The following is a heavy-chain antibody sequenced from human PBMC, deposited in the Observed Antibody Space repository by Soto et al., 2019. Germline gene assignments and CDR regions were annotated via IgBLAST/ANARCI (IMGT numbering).Heavy chain of an antibody. CDR1: GFTFSNYA. CDR2: INGSNGNT. D-gene: IGHD1-26*01. CDR3: ANVRERHLVRSGSEC. Sequence: EVQLLESGGGLVQPGGSLRLSCAASGFTFSNYAMSWVRQAPGKGLEWVSSINGSNGNTFYGGSVKGRFTISRDNSRNILYLQMDSVRDEDTAVYHCANVRERHLVRSGSECWGQGTQVSVSS. V-gene: IGHV3-23*01. J-gene: IGHJ4*02.